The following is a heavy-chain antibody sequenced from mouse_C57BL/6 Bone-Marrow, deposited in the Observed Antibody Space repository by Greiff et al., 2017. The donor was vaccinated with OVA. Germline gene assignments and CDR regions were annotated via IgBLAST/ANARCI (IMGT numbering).Heavy chain of an antibody. CDR1: GFTFSDYG. Sequence: EVQLVESGGGLVKPGGSLKLSCAASGFTFSDYGMHWVRQAPEKGLGWVAYISSGSSTIYYADTVTGRFTISRDNAKNTLFLQMTSLRSEDTAMYYCARKNWFDYWGQGTTLTVSS. CDR2: ISSGSSTI. D-gene: IGHD4-1*01. V-gene: IGHV5-17*01. CDR3: ARKNWFDY. J-gene: IGHJ2*01.